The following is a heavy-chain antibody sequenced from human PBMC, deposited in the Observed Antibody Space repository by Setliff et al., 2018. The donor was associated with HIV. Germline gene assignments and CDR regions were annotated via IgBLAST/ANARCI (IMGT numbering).Heavy chain of an antibody. V-gene: IGHV4-38-2*02. CDR2: IYHSGSA. D-gene: IGHD6-6*01. J-gene: IGHJ4*02. CDR3: AREDSSYHYFDY. Sequence: SETLSLTCTVSGYSISSGYYWGWIRQPPGKGLEWIGSIYHSGSANYNPSLRCPVAISVDTSKNQFSLKLTSVTAADTAVYYCAREDSSYHYFDYWGQGMLVTVSS. CDR1: GYSISSGYY.